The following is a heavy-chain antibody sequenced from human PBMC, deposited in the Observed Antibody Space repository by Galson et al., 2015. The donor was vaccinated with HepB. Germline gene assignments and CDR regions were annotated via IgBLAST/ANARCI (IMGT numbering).Heavy chain of an antibody. CDR2: IDWDDDK. CDR1: GFPLSTSGMC. CDR3: ARIRGSYYDSSGYYPDY. J-gene: IGHJ4*02. Sequence: PALVKPTQTLTLTCTFSGFPLSTSGMCVSWIRQPPGKALEWLARIDWDDDKYYSTSLKTRLTISKDTSKNQVVLTMTNMDPVDTATYSCARIRGSYYDSSGYYPDYWGQGTLVTVSS. V-gene: IGHV2-70*11. D-gene: IGHD3-22*01.